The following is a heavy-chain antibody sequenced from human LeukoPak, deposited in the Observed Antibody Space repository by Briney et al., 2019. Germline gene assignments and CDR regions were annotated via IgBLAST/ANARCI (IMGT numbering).Heavy chain of an antibody. CDR2: IYHSGST. CDR3: ARAPVPRLGELSPFYFDY. D-gene: IGHD3-16*02. CDR1: GGSISSGDYS. J-gene: IGHJ4*02. Sequence: SETLSLTCAVSGGSISSGDYSWSWIRQPPGKGLEWIGYIYHSGSTYYNPSLKSRVTISVDRSKNQFSLKLSSVTAADTAVYYCARAPVPRLGELSPFYFDYWGQGTLVTVSS. V-gene: IGHV4-30-2*01.